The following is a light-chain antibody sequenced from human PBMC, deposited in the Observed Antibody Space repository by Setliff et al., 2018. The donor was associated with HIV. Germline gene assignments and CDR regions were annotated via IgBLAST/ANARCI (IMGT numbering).Light chain of an antibody. CDR2: QVN. CDR3: CSYSGTNSYV. J-gene: IGLJ1*01. Sequence: QSALTQPASVSGSPGQSITISCTGSSSDVGSYNFVSWYQQHPGKAPKLMIYQVNKRPSGVSNRFSGSKSGNTASLTISGLQAEDETDYYCCSYSGTNSYVLGTGTK. V-gene: IGLV2-23*02. CDR1: SSDVGSYNF.